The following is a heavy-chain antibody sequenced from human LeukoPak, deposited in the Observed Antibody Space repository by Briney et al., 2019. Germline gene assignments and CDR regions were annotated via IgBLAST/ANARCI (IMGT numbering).Heavy chain of an antibody. CDR1: GVSISAYY. CDR3: ARDPTTVTTIFDS. D-gene: IGHD4-11*01. J-gene: IGHJ4*02. Sequence: PSETLSLTCSVSGVSISAYYWSWIRQSAGNRLEWIGRIYPGEGIYATATTSYNPPFKSRVTMSGDTSKNQLSLKLSSVTAADTAVYYCARDPTTVTTIFDSWGQGILVTVSS. V-gene: IGHV4-4*07. CDR2: IYPGEGIYATATT.